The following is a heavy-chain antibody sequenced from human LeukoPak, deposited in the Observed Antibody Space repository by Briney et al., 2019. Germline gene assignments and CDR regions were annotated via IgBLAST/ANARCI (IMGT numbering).Heavy chain of an antibody. J-gene: IGHJ4*02. CDR3: ARWSDMITFGGVIPTTDY. D-gene: IGHD3-16*02. CDR1: GYTFTAYY. CDR2: INPNSGGT. V-gene: IGHV1-2*02. Sequence: ASVKVSCKASGYTFTAYYMHWVRQAPGQGLEWMGWINPNSGGTNYAQKFQGRVTMTRDTSISTAYMELSRLRSDDTAVYYCARWSDMITFGGVIPTTDYWGQGTLVTVSS.